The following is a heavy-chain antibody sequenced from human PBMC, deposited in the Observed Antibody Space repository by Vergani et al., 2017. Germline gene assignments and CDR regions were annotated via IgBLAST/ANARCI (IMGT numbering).Heavy chain of an antibody. V-gene: IGHV3-23*01. J-gene: IGHJ4*02. Sequence: EVQLLESGGSLKQPGGSVRLSCAASGFTFSTYAMHWVRQAPGKGLEWVSALTGGGGSTYYADSLKGRFIISRDNSRDTLYLQMNSLRPEDTATYYCVKDAGSYENFFVSWGQGTLFTVSS. D-gene: IGHD1-26*01. CDR1: GFTFSTYA. CDR2: LTGGGGST. CDR3: VKDAGSYENFFVS.